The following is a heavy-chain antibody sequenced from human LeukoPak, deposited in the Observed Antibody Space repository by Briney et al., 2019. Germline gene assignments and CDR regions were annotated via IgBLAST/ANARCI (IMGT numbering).Heavy chain of an antibody. CDR2: INHSGSN. V-gene: IGHV4-34*01. Sequence: SETLSLTCAVYGGSFSVYYWSWIRQPPGKGLEWIGEINHSGSNNYNPSLKSRVTISVDTSKNQFSLKMSSVTAADTAVYYCARGNFDWLSKYNWFDPWGKGTLVTVSS. D-gene: IGHD3-9*01. J-gene: IGHJ5*02. CDR3: ARGNFDWLSKYNWFDP. CDR1: GGSFSVYY.